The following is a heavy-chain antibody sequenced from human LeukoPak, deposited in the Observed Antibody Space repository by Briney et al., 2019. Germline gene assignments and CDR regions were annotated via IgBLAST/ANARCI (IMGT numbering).Heavy chain of an antibody. CDR3: ARGGKFDY. CDR1: GGSFRGYY. CDR2: INHSGST. V-gene: IGHV4-34*01. J-gene: IGHJ4*02. Sequence: PSETLSLTCAVYGGSFRGYYWSWIRQPPGKGLEWIGEINHSGSTNYNPSLKSRVTISVDTSKNQFSLKLSSVTAADTAVYYCARGGKFDYWGQGTLVTVSS.